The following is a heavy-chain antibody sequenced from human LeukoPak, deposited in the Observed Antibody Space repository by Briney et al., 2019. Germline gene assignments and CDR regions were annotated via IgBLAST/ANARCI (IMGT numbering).Heavy chain of an antibody. D-gene: IGHD1-7*01. Sequence: PGGSLRLSCAASGFTVSSNYMSWVRQAPGKGPEWVSGISASGDSTYYADYVKGRFTISRDNSKNTLFLQIKSLRAEDTAVYYCGKDTNWNYQIVDYWGQGTLVTVSS. J-gene: IGHJ4*02. V-gene: IGHV3-23*01. CDR2: ISASGDST. CDR1: GFTVSSNY. CDR3: GKDTNWNYQIVDY.